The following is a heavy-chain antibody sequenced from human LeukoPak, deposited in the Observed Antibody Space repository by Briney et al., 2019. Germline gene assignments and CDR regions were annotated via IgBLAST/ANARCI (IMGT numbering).Heavy chain of an antibody. CDR2: IYYSGST. V-gene: IGHV4-39*01. D-gene: IGHD2-15*01. J-gene: IGHJ4*02. Sequence: PSETLSLTCTVSAGSISSSSYYWGWIRQPPGKGLEWTGNIYYSGSTYYNPSLMSRVTISVDTSKNHFSLKLSSVTGADTAVYYCARQAVVVAALLDCWGQGTLVTVSS. CDR3: ARQAVVVAALLDC. CDR1: AGSISSSSYY.